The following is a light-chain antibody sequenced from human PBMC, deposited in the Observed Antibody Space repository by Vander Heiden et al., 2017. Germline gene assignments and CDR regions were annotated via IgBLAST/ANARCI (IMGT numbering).Light chain of an antibody. CDR3: CSYAGSSIHVV. CDR2: EGS. Sequence: QSALTQPAPVSGSPGQSITISCTGTSSDVGSYNLVSWYQQHPGKAAKLRSDEGSKRPSGVSNRFSGSKSGNTASLTISGLQAEDEAEYYCCSYAGSSIHVVFGGGTKLTVL. CDR1: SSDVGSYNL. J-gene: IGLJ2*01. V-gene: IGLV2-23*01.